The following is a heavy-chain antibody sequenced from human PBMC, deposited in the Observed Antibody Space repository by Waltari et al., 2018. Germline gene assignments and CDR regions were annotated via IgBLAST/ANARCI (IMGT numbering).Heavy chain of an antibody. CDR3: AKLIAASVYYYYGMDV. Sequence: QVQLVESGGGVVQPGGSLRLSCAASGFTFSSYGMHWVRQAPGKGLEWVAFIRYDGSNKYYADSGNGRFTISRDNSKNTLYLQMNSLRAEDTAVYYCAKLIAASVYYYYGMDVWGQGTTVTVSS. CDR1: GFTFSSYG. J-gene: IGHJ6*02. CDR2: IRYDGSNK. D-gene: IGHD6-6*01. V-gene: IGHV3-30*02.